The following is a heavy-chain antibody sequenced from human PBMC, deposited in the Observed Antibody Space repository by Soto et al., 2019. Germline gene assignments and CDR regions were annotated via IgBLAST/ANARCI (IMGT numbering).Heavy chain of an antibody. CDR1: GFTFSSYA. V-gene: IGHV3-64D*06. Sequence: PGGSLRLSCSASGFTFSSYAMHWVRQAPGKGLEYVSAISSNGGSTYYADSVKGRFTISRDNSKNTLYLQMSSLRAEDTAVYYCVKDSHGGYDFWSGYLRYYYGMDVWGQGTTVTVS. CDR3: VKDSHGGYDFWSGYLRYYYGMDV. CDR2: ISSNGGST. J-gene: IGHJ6*02. D-gene: IGHD3-3*01.